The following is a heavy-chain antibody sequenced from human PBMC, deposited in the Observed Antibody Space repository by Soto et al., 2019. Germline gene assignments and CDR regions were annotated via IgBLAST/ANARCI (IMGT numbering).Heavy chain of an antibody. CDR1: GYTFTSYG. CDR2: ISAYNGNT. V-gene: IGHV1-18*04. Sequence: QVQLVQSGAEVKKPGASVKVSCKASGYTFTSYGISWVRQAPGQGLEWMGWISAYNGNTNYAQKLQGRVTMTTDTPTSTAYMELRSLRSDDTAVYYCARDFKSWRCRGGSCYSGPTWFDPWGQGTLVTVSS. D-gene: IGHD2-15*01. J-gene: IGHJ5*02. CDR3: ARDFKSWRCRGGSCYSGPTWFDP.